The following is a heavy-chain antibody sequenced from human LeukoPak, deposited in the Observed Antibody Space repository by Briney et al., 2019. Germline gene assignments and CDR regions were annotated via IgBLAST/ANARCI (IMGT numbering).Heavy chain of an antibody. CDR3: ARDWRAVVTLLGGWFDP. J-gene: IGHJ5*02. CDR1: GYTFTSYG. Sequence: ASVKVSCKASGYTFTSYGISWVRQAPGQGLEWMGWISAYNGNTNYAQKLQGRVTMTTDTSTSTAYMELRSLRSDDTAVYYCARDWRAVVTLLGGWFDPWGQGTLVTVSS. CDR2: ISAYNGNT. V-gene: IGHV1-18*01. D-gene: IGHD4-23*01.